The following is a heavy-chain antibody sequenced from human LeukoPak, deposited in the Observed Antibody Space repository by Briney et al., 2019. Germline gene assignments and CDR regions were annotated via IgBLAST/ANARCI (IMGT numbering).Heavy chain of an antibody. J-gene: IGHJ4*02. CDR3: ARGLAAASPPSLVTDY. V-gene: IGHV1-2*02. CDR1: GYTFTGYY. D-gene: IGHD6-13*01. Sequence: ASVKVSCKASGYTFTGYYMHWVRQAPGQGLEWMGWINPNSGGTNYAQKFQGRVTMTRDTSISTAYMELSRLRSDDTAVYYCARGLAAASPPSLVTDYWGQGTLVTVSS. CDR2: INPNSGGT.